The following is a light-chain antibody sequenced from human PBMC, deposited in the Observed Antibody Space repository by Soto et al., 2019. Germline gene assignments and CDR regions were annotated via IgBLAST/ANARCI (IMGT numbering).Light chain of an antibody. V-gene: IGKV1-39*01. CDR3: QQTFSAPFT. J-gene: IGKJ3*01. CDR2: VTS. Sequence: DIQMTQSPSPLSASVGDKVNITCRASQSISNFLNWYQQKPGSAPKLLIFVTSNLQSGVPSRFSGGGSGTHFALTIDSLQPEDFATYHCQQTFSAPFTFGPGTTVDAK. CDR1: QSISNF.